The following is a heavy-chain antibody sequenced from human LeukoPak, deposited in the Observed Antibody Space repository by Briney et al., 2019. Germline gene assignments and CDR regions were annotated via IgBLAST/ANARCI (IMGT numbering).Heavy chain of an antibody. CDR1: GGSISNYY. Sequence: KPSETLSLTCTVSGGSISNYYWSWIRQPPGKGLEWIGYIYYGGSTSYNSSLKSRVTISVDTSKNQFSLKLNSVTAADTAVYYCARGPALWYFDLWGRGTLVTVSS. CDR2: IYYGGST. CDR3: ARGPALWYFDL. J-gene: IGHJ2*01. D-gene: IGHD2-2*01. V-gene: IGHV4-59*01.